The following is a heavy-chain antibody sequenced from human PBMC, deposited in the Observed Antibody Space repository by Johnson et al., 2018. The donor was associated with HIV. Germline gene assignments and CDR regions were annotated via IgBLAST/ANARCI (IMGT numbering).Heavy chain of an antibody. V-gene: IGHV3-74*02. CDR1: GFTFSSYW. CDR3: ARAPQTYNWNYMMAFDM. CDR2: INSDGSST. J-gene: IGHJ3*02. D-gene: IGHD1-7*01. Sequence: VQLVESGGRVVQPGRSLRLSCAASGFTFSSYWMHWVRQAPGKGLVWVSRINSDGSSTSYADSVKGRFTISRDISKNTLDLQMNSLRAEDTAVYYCARAPQTYNWNYMMAFDMWGQGTMVTASS.